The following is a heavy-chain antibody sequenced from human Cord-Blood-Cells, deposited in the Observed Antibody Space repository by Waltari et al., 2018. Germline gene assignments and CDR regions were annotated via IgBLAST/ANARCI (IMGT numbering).Heavy chain of an antibody. D-gene: IGHD3-3*01. CDR3: ATLYYDFWSGYQNFDY. CDR1: GYTFTSYA. Sequence: QVQLVQSGSELKKPGASVKVSCKASGYTFTSYAMTWVRQAPGQGLEWMGWINTNTGNQTYAQGFTGRFVFSLDTSVSTAYLQISSLKAEDTAVYYCATLYYDFWSGYQNFDYWGQGTLVTVSS. V-gene: IGHV7-4-1*02. CDR2: INTNTGNQ. J-gene: IGHJ4*02.